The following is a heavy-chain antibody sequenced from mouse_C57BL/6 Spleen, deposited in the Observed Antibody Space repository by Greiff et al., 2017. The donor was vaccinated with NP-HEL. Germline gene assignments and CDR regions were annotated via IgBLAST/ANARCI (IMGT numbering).Heavy chain of an antibody. D-gene: IGHD1-1*01. CDR1: GYTFTSYW. V-gene: IGHV1-52*01. Sequence: VQLQQPGAELVRPGSSVKLSCKASGYTFTSYWMHWVKQRPIQGLEWIGNIDPSDSETHYNQKFKDKATLTVDKSSSTAYMQLSSLTSEDSAVYYCARSDDYGSSYYWYFDVWGTGTTVTVSS. CDR3: ARSDDYGSSYYWYFDV. J-gene: IGHJ1*03. CDR2: IDPSDSET.